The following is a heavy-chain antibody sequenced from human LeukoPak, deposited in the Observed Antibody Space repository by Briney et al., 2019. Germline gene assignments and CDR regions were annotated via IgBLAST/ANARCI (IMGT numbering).Heavy chain of an antibody. CDR1: GFTFSSYG. J-gene: IGHJ4*02. CDR2: ILSDGSKE. D-gene: IGHD4-17*01. Sequence: GGSLRLSCAASGFTFSSYGMHWVRQAPGKGLEWVAVILSDGSKEFYTDSVKGRFTISRDNSKNTLYLQMNSLRAEDTAVYYCARGYGDYGIVFGYWGQGTLVTVSS. CDR3: ARGYGDYGIVFGY. V-gene: IGHV3-33*01.